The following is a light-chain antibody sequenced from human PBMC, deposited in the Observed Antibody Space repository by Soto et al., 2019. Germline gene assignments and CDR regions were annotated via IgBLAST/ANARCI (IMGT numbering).Light chain of an antibody. CDR1: QDIHTY. V-gene: IGKV1-33*01. CDR2: DAS. J-gene: IGKJ4*01. Sequence: DIEMTQSPSSLSASAGDRVTIACQASQDIHTYVNWYQQKPGKAPKVLIYDASNLVTGVPSRFRGSGSGTGFTFTISSLQPEDSATYFCQQFDRLPWTFGRGTKVELK. CDR3: QQFDRLPWT.